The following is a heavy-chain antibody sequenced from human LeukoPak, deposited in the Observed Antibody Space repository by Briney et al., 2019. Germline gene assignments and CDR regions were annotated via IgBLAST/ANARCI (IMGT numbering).Heavy chain of an antibody. V-gene: IGHV3-23*01. D-gene: IGHD1-26*01. CDR3: AKYGPQDSGSSHFDY. CDR1: GFTFSSYA. Sequence: GGALRLPCAASGFTFSSYAMSWVRQAPGKGLEWVSAIRDSGSSTHYADSVKGRFTTSRDNSKNTLFLQMNSLRAEDTAIYYCAKYGPQDSGSSHFDYWGQGALVTVSS. J-gene: IGHJ4*02. CDR2: IRDSGSST.